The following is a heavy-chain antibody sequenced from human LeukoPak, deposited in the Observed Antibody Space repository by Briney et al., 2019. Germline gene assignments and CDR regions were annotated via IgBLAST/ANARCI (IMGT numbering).Heavy chain of an antibody. CDR1: GYSVSSSDYY. V-gene: IGHV4-39*01. CDR2: VFYNGKT. CDR3: ARRDDYYYGMDV. Sequence: KSSETLSLTCSVSGYSVSSSDYYWGWIRQSPGTGLEWIGDVFYNGKTNYNPSLRSRVTISIDTSKNQFSLKLSSVTAADTAVYYCARRDDYYYGMDVWGQGTTVTVSS. J-gene: IGHJ6*02.